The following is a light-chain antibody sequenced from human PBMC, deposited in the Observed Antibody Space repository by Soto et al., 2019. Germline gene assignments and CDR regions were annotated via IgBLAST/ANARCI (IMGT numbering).Light chain of an antibody. J-gene: IGLJ2*01. CDR3: CSYAGSSTVV. V-gene: IGLV2-23*02. CDR1: SSDVGSYNL. Sequence: QSVLTQPASVSGSPGQSITISCTGTSSDVGSYNLLSWYQQYPGKAPKVMIYEVTKRPSGVSNRFSGSKSGNTASLTISGLQAEDEADYYCCSYAGSSTVVFGGGTKVTVL. CDR2: EVT.